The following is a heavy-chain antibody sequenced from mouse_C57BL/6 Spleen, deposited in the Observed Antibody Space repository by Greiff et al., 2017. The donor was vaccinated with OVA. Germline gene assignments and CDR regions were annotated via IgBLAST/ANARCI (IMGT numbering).Heavy chain of an antibody. Sequence: EVMLVESGGGLVKPGGSLKLSCAASGFTFSDYGMHWVRQAPEKGLEWVAYISSGSSTIYYADTVKGRFTISRDNAKNTLFLQMTSLRSEDTAMYYCASGNYYGSSYVPYYAMDYWGQGTSVTVSS. CDR3: ASGNYYGSSYVPYYAMDY. CDR2: ISSGSSTI. D-gene: IGHD1-1*01. J-gene: IGHJ4*01. V-gene: IGHV5-17*01. CDR1: GFTFSDYG.